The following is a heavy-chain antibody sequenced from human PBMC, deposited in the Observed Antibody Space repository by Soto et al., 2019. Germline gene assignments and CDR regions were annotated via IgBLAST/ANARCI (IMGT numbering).Heavy chain of an antibody. V-gene: IGHV1-69*13. CDR2: IIPIFGTA. Sequence: SVQVSCKASGYTFTSNGISWVRQAPGQGLEWMGGIIPIFGTANYAQKFQGRVTITADESTSTAYMELRSLRSDDTAVYYCARGPSPHYYDSFFEDFWGQGKLVTVYS. D-gene: IGHD3-22*01. CDR3: ARGPSPHYYDSFFEDF. CDR1: GYTFTSNG. J-gene: IGHJ4*02.